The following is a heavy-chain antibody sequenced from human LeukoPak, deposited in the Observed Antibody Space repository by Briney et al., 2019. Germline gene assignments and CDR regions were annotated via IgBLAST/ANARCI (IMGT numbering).Heavy chain of an antibody. CDR3: ARGSELRTGKTQNFDY. D-gene: IGHD1-14*01. Sequence: ASVKASCKASGYIFTNYGVTWVRQAPGQGLEWMGWINAYNSNTNYAQKLQDRVTMTTDTSTSIAYMELRGLRSDDTAVYYCARGSELRTGKTQNFDYWGQGTLVTVSS. CDR1: GYIFTNYG. CDR2: INAYNSNT. V-gene: IGHV1-18*01. J-gene: IGHJ4*02.